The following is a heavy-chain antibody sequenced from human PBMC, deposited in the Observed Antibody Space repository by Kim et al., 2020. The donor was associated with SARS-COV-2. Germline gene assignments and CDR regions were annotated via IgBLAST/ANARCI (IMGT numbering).Heavy chain of an antibody. J-gene: IGHJ4*02. D-gene: IGHD3-16*02. V-gene: IGHV7-4-1*02. CDR1: GYTFTNYA. Sequence: ASVKVSCKASGYTFTNYAISWVRQAPGQGLEWMGWINTDTGNPTYAQAFTGRFVFSVDTSISTTYLQLSSLKAEDTALYYCARVIWGSYRYTDSWGQGTLVTVSS. CDR2: INTDTGNP. CDR3: ARVIWGSYRYTDS.